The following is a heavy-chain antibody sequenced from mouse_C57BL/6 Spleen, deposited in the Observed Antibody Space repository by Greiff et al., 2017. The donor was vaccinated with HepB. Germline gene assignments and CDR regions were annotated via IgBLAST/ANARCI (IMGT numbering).Heavy chain of an antibody. Sequence: QVQLKQSGAELVKPGASVKISCKASGYTFTDYYINWVKQRPGQGLEWIGKIGPGSGSTYYNEKFKGKATLTADKSSSTAYMQLSSLPSEDSAVYFCAREKGYDYDGRAPVAMDYWGQGTSVTVSS. J-gene: IGHJ4*01. D-gene: IGHD2-4*01. V-gene: IGHV1-77*01. CDR2: IGPGSGST. CDR3: AREKGYDYDGRAPVAMDY. CDR1: GYTFTDYY.